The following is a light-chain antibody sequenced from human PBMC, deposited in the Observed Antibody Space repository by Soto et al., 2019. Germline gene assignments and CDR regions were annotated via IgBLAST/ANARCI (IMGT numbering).Light chain of an antibody. CDR1: SSDVDNYNN. CDR3: CSYAGTYTRV. V-gene: IGLV2-11*01. CDR2: DVN. Sequence: SALTQPRSVSGSPGQSVTISCTRTSSDVDNYNNVSWYQQHPGKAPKLLIYDVNKRPSGVPYRFSGSKSGNTASLTISGLQAGDEADYFCCSYAGTYTRVFGTGTKLTVL. J-gene: IGLJ1*01.